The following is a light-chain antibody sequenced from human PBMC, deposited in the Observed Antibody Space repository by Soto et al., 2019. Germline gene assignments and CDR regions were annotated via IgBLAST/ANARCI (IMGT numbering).Light chain of an antibody. J-gene: IGKJ1*01. V-gene: IGKV3-11*01. CDR2: DAS. Sequence: EIVLTQSPATLSLSPGERATLSCRASQSISLSLAWYQHKPGQAPRLLIYDASKRATGIPARFSGSGSGTDFTLSISSLEPEDFAVYYCQQRSNWPWTFGQGTKVYIK. CDR1: QSISLS. CDR3: QQRSNWPWT.